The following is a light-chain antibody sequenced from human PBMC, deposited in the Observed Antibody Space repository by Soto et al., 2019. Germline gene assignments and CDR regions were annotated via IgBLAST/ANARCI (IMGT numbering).Light chain of an antibody. V-gene: IGKV1-39*01. J-gene: IGKJ1*01. CDR3: QQSYSTPRT. CDR2: AAS. CDR1: QSISNY. Sequence: DIQMTQSPSSLSASVGDRVTITCRASQSISNYLNWYQQKPGKAPKLLIYAASSLQSGVPSRFSGSGSGTDFTLTISSLQPEDFATYYCQQSYSTPRTFGQGNQVEIK.